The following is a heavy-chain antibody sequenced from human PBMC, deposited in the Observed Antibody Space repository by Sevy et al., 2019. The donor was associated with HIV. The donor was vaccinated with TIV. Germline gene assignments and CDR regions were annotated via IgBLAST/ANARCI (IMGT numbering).Heavy chain of an antibody. CDR2: ISSSSRTI. D-gene: IGHD5-18*01. J-gene: IGHJ4*02. CDR1: GLTFSSDS. Sequence: GGSLRLSCVVSGLTFSSDSMNWVRQAPGKGLEWLAYISSSSRTIYYADSVEGRFTISRDNDKKSVFLQMNNLRDEDSATYDCAGDVDTPFVRSFDSWGQGTLVTVSS. V-gene: IGHV3-48*02. CDR3: AGDVDTPFVRSFDS.